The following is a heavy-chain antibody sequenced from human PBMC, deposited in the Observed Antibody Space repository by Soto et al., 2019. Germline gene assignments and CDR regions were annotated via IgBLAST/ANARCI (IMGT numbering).Heavy chain of an antibody. CDR2: ISGGGTST. Sequence: GGSLRLSCAASGFTFTSAAMSWVRQAPGKGLEWISAISGGGTSTWYADSVKGRFTISRDKSEKTLFLQMSSLRVEDTAVYYCAKGSASARPYYFDCWGQGTLVTVSS. CDR3: AKGSASARPYYFDC. CDR1: GFTFTSAA. D-gene: IGHD6-6*01. J-gene: IGHJ4*02. V-gene: IGHV3-23*01.